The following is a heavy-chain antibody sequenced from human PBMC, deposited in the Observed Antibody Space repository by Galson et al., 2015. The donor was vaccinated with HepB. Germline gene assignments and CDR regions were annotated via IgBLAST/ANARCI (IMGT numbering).Heavy chain of an antibody. V-gene: IGHV3-23*01. CDR1: GFTFSSYA. CDR2: ISGSGGST. J-gene: IGHJ4*02. Sequence: SLRLSCAASGFTFSSYAMSWVRQAPGKGLEWVSAISGSGGSTYYADSVKGRFTIPRDNSKNTLYLQMNSLRAEDTAVYYCARDLGPGHIAARPNRSYWGQGTLVTVSS. CDR3: ARDLGPGHIAARPNRSY. D-gene: IGHD6-6*01.